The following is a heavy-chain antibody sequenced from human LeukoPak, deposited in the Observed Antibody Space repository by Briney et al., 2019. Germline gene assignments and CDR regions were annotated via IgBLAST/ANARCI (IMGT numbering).Heavy chain of an antibody. CDR3: ARDHGSGSYYNVGAFDI. D-gene: IGHD3-10*01. CDR1: GYTFTSYD. V-gene: IGHV1-8*01. J-gene: IGHJ3*02. CDR2: MNPNSGNT. Sequence: ASVKVSCKASGYTFTSYDINWVRQATGQGLEWMGWMNPNSGNTGYAQKFQGRVTMTRNTSISTAYMELSSLRSEDTAVYYCARDHGSGSYYNVGAFDIWGQGTMVTVSS.